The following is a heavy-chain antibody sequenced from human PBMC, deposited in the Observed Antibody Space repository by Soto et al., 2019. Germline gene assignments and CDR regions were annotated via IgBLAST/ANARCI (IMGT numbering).Heavy chain of an antibody. Sequence: QVQLVQSGAEVKKPGASVKVSCKASGYTFTSYGISWVRQAPGQGLEWMGWISAYNGNTNYAQKLQGRVTMTKDTDKSTAYMELRSLRSDDTAVYYSACGYVDYSYYFDFWDQGNLVPVYS. D-gene: IGHD4-17*01. J-gene: IGHJ4*02. CDR1: GYTFTSYG. CDR3: ACGYVDYSYYFDF. V-gene: IGHV1-18*01. CDR2: ISAYNGNT.